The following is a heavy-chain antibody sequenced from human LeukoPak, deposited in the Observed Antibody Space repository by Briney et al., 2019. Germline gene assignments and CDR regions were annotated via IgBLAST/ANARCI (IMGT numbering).Heavy chain of an antibody. V-gene: IGHV1-2*04. CDR1: GYTFTGYY. CDR2: INPNSGGT. D-gene: IGHD6-19*01. Sequence: ASVKVSCKASGYTFTGYYMHWVRQAPGQGLEWMGWINPNSGGTNYAQKFQVWVTMTRDTSISTAYMELSRLRSDDTAVYYCARAGAVAGTSDFDYWGQGTLVTVSS. CDR3: ARAGAVAGTSDFDY. J-gene: IGHJ4*02.